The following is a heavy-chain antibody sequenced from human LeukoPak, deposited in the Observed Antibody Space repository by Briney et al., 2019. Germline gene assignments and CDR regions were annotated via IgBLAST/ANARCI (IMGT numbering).Heavy chain of an antibody. Sequence: GGSLRHSCAASEFTFSSFWMSWVRQAPGKGLEWVAHIKQDGSGKYYVDSVKGRFTISRDNAKNSLYLQMSSLRAEDTAVYYCERGSAVAAIPHFHFGGRGTLVSVSS. CDR1: EFTFSSFW. D-gene: IGHD6-19*01. V-gene: IGHV3-7*02. CDR2: IKQDGSGK. J-gene: IGHJ1*01. CDR3: ERGSAVAAIPHFHF.